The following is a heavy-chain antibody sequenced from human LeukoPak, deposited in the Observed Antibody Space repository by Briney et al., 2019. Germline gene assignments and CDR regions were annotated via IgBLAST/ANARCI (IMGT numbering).Heavy chain of an antibody. CDR3: ARVVRPAASGSWFDP. D-gene: IGHD2-2*01. Sequence: SETLSLTCAVYGGSFSGYYWSCIRQPPGKGLEWIGEINHSGSTNYNPSLKSRVTISVDTSKNQFSLKLSSVTAADTAVYYCARVVRPAASGSWFDPWGQGTLVTVSS. CDR2: INHSGST. V-gene: IGHV4-34*01. J-gene: IGHJ5*02. CDR1: GGSFSGYY.